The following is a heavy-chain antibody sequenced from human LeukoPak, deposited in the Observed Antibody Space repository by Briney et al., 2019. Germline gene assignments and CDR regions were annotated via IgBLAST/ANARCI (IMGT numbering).Heavy chain of an antibody. V-gene: IGHV3-53*01. CDR3: ARGGYSSSPGDY. CDR1: GFSVSTNY. D-gene: IGHD6-6*01. J-gene: IGHJ4*02. Sequence: PGGSLRLSCAASGFSVSTNYMSWVRQAPGKGLEGVSVLHSGGGTYYADSVKGRFTISRDNSKNTLYLQMNSLRAADTAVYYCARGGYSSSPGDYWGQGTLVTVSS. CDR2: LHSGGGT.